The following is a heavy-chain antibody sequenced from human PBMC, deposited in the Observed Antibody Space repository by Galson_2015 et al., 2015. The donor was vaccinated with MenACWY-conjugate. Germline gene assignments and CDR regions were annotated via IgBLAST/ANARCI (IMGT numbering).Heavy chain of an antibody. V-gene: IGHV1-18*01. CDR2: ISAYNGNT. J-gene: IGHJ3*02. CDR3: SRVVVVAATPDAFDI. CDR1: GYTFTSYG. Sequence: SVKVSCKASGYTFTSYGISWVRQAPGQGLEWMGWISAYNGNTNYAQKLQGRVTMTTDTSTSTAYMELRSLRSDDTAVYYCSRVVVVAATPDAFDIWGQGTMVTVSS. D-gene: IGHD2-15*01.